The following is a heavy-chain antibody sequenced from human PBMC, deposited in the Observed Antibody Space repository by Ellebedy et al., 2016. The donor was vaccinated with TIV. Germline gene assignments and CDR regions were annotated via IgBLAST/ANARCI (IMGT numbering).Heavy chain of an antibody. J-gene: IGHJ6*02. CDR3: ARDTMTVWGEGWYYGMDV. D-gene: IGHD3-22*01. CDR2: IHYSGST. V-gene: IGHV4-59*01. Sequence: SETLSLXXTVSGGSISGYYWTWIRQPPGKGLEWIASIHYSGSTNYNPSLRSRVTMSVDTSKNQFSLKLSSVSAADTAVYYCARDTMTVWGEGWYYGMDVWGQGTTVTVS. CDR1: GGSISGYY.